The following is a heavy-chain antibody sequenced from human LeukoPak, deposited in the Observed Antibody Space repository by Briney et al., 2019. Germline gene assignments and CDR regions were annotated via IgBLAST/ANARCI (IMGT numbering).Heavy chain of an antibody. D-gene: IGHD3-3*01. Sequence: ASVKVSCKASGGTFSSYVISWVRQAAGQGLEWMGGIIPIFGTANYAQKFQGRVTITTDESTSTAYMELSSLRAQDTAVYYCARAGIDDFCSGSAFDWFDPWGQGTLVTDSS. V-gene: IGHV1-69*05. CDR1: GGTFSSYV. J-gene: IGHJ5*02. CDR3: ARAGIDDFCSGSAFDWFDP. CDR2: IIPIFGTA.